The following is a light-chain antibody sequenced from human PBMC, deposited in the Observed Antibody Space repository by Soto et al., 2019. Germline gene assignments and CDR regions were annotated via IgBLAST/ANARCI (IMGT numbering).Light chain of an antibody. J-gene: IGLJ1*01. CDR2: ETT. Sequence: QSALTQPAPVSGSPGQSITISCTGTSSDVAIYNLVSWYQHHPGKVPKVIIYETTKRPSGVSNRFSGSKSGNTASLTISGLQAEDEADYYCCSYAGSSTYVFGTGTKLTVL. CDR3: CSYAGSSTYV. V-gene: IGLV2-23*01. CDR1: SSDVAIYNL.